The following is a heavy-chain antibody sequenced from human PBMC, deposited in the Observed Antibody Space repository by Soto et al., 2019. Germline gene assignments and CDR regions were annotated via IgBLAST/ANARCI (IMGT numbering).Heavy chain of an antibody. Sequence: QVQLVQSEAEVKKPGASVKVSCKASGYTFTGYYMHWVRQAPGQGLEWMGWINPNSGGTNYAQKFQGRVTMTRDTSISTAYMERSRMRSDDTAVYYCASWNNYAHYYYGMDVWGQGTTVTVSS. CDR2: INPNSGGT. CDR3: ASWNNYAHYYYGMDV. V-gene: IGHV1-2*02. J-gene: IGHJ6*02. D-gene: IGHD4-4*01. CDR1: GYTFTGYY.